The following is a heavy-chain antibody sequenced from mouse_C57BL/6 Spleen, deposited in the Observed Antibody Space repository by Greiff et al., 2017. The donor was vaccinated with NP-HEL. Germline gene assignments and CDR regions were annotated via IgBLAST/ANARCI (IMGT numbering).Heavy chain of an antibody. CDR2: ISYDGSN. D-gene: IGHD2-4*01. CDR1: GYSITSGYY. Sequence: ESGPGLVKPSQSLSLTCSVTGYSITSGYYWNWIRQFPGNKLEWMGYISYDGSNNYNPSLKNRISITRDTSKNQFFLKLNAVTTEDTATYYCARGGLRGYFDYWGQGTTLTVSS. V-gene: IGHV3-6*01. CDR3: ARGGLRGYFDY. J-gene: IGHJ2*01.